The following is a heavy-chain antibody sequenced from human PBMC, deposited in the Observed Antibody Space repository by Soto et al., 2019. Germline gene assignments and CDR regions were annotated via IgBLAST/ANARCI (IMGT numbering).Heavy chain of an antibody. CDR3: AKDLQFSGWLSAQTFDY. CDR1: GFSLSDYW. D-gene: IGHD6-19*01. CDR2: ITVSGDST. V-gene: IGHV3-23*01. Sequence: VGFLRLSCAASGFSLSDYWMHWVRQVPGKGLECVSSITVSGDSTNYADSVKGRFTISRDKSKSTLYLQMNSLRAEDTAVYYCAKDLQFSGWLSAQTFDYWGQGTQVTVSS. J-gene: IGHJ4*02.